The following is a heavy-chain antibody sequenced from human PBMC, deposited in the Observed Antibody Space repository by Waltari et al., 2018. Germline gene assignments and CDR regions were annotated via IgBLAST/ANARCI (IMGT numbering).Heavy chain of an antibody. J-gene: IGHJ2*01. D-gene: IGHD6-19*01. V-gene: IGHV6-1*01. CDR3: AREGSGWANWYFDV. CDR2: IYYRSKLYT. CDR1: GDRVTSSTAA. Sequence: QVQVQESGPGLVKPSPTLSVTCGISGDRVTSSTAAWNWIRQYPSRGLEWLGRIYYRSKLYTDYALSVKSRISINADTSKNQCSLLLKSLTPEDTGVYYCAREGSGWANWYFDVWGRGSLVTVSS.